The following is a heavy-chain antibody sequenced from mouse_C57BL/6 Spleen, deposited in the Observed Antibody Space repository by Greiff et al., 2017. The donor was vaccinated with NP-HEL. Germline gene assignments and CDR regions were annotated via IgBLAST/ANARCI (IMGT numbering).Heavy chain of an antibody. J-gene: IGHJ4*01. D-gene: IGHD2-12*01. CDR3: VRYYEGYYAMDY. V-gene: IGHV7-3*01. CDR1: GFTFTDYY. Sequence: EVHLVESGGGLVQPGGSLSLSCAASGFTFTDYYMSWVRQPPGKALEWLGFIRNKANGYTTEYSASVQGRFTISRANSTIILYLHMNALRAEDRATDYGVRYYEGYYAMDYWGQGTSVTVSS. CDR2: IRNKANGYTT.